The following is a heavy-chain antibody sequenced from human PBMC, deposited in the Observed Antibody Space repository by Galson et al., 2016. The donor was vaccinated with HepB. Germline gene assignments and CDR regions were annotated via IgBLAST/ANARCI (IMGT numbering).Heavy chain of an antibody. V-gene: IGHV4-59*01. D-gene: IGHD4-17*01. J-gene: IGHJ3*02. CDR3: ARKYGDYATDAFEI. CDR2: IYYTGST. Sequence: SETLSLTCVVSGGSISSYYWSWIRQSPGKGLEWIGYIYYTGSTDYNPSLKSRVTISVATSKNRFSLRLSSVTAADTAVYYCARKYGDYATDAFEIWGQGTMVTVSS. CDR1: GGSISSYY.